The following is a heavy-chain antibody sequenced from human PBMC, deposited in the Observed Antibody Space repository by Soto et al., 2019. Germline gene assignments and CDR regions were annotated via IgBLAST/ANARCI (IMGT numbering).Heavy chain of an antibody. CDR1: GGSISSYY. J-gene: IGHJ4*02. V-gene: IGHV4-59*12. CDR2: IFHSGSI. Sequence: SETLSLTCTVSGGSISSYYWSWIRQPPGKGLELIGYIFHSGSIYYNPSLNSRVTISVDRSKNQFSLMLSSVTAADTAVYYCAKTLYYYDTSGYQWGQGTLVTVSS. CDR3: AKTLYYYDTSGYQ. D-gene: IGHD3-22*01.